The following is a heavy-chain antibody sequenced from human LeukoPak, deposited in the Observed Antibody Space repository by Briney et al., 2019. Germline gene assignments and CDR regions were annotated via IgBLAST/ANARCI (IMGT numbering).Heavy chain of an antibody. CDR2: IIPIFGTA. Sequence: SVKVSCKASGGTFSSYAICWVRQAPGQGLEWMGRIIPIFGTANYAQKFQGRVTITTDESTSTAYMELSSLRSEDTAVYYCARELGYCSGGSCYGSGSGAFDIWGQGTMVTVSS. J-gene: IGHJ3*02. CDR1: GGTFSSYA. CDR3: ARELGYCSGGSCYGSGSGAFDI. V-gene: IGHV1-69*05. D-gene: IGHD2-15*01.